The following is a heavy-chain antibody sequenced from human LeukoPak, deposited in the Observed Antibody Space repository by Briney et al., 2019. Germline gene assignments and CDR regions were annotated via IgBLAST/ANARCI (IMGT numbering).Heavy chain of an antibody. Sequence: GESLKISCKGSGYIFTNYWIGWVRQMPGKGLEWMGIIYPDDSDTRYSPSFQGQVTISADKSISTAYLQWSSLKASDTAMYYCARLGNYYVERFDPWGQGTLVTVSS. D-gene: IGHD3-10*02. CDR2: IYPDDSDT. CDR1: GYIFTNYW. J-gene: IGHJ5*02. V-gene: IGHV5-51*01. CDR3: ARLGNYYVERFDP.